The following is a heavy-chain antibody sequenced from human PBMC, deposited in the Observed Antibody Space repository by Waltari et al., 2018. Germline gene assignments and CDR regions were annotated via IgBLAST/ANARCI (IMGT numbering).Heavy chain of an antibody. J-gene: IGHJ4*02. CDR2: IKQDGSEK. Sequence: VQLVESRRGFVQPGGYMILSFAASGSKSSTYVMCVFRQPPGKGLEWVANIKQDGSEKYYVDFVKGRFTIARDNDKNSPYLQMNSLSAEDTAVYYWARDDDSSGKIDYWGQGTLVTVSS. D-gene: IGHD3-22*01. V-gene: IGHV3-7*01. CDR3: ARDDDSSGKIDY. CDR1: GSKSSTYV.